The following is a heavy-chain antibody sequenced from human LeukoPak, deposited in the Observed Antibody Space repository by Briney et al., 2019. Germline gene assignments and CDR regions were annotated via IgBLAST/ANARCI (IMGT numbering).Heavy chain of an antibody. CDR3: ARDYYDSILDAFDI. V-gene: IGHV1-69*13. Sequence: SVKVSCKASGGTFSSYAISWVRQAPGQGLEWMGGIIPIFGRANYAQKFQGRVTITVDESTSTAYMELSSLRSEDTAVYYCARDYYDSILDAFDIWGQGTMVTVSS. CDR1: GGTFSSYA. J-gene: IGHJ3*02. D-gene: IGHD3-22*01. CDR2: IIPIFGRA.